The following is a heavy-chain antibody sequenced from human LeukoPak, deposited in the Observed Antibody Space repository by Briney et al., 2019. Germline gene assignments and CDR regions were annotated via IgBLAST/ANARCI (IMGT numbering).Heavy chain of an antibody. Sequence: AASVKVSCKASGGTFSSYAISWVRQAPGQGLEWMGGIIPIFGTANYAQKFQGRVTITADKSTRTAYMELSSLRSEDTAVYYCARDAYSSGPEYFQHWGQGTLVTVSS. CDR1: GGTFSSYA. CDR3: ARDAYSSGPEYFQH. J-gene: IGHJ1*01. D-gene: IGHD6-19*01. V-gene: IGHV1-69*06. CDR2: IIPIFGTA.